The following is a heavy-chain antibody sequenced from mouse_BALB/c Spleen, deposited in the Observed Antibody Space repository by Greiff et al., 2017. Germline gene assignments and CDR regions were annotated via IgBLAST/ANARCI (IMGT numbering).Heavy chain of an antibody. D-gene: IGHD3-1*01. CDR3: ARHGGATARVTGYAMDY. CDR2: ISSGGGST. CDR1: GFAFSSYD. V-gene: IGHV5-12-1*01. Sequence: EVQGVESGGGLVKPGGSLKLSCAASGFAFSSYDMSWVRQTPEKRLEWVAYISSGGGSTYYPDTVKGRFTISRDNAKNTLYLQMSSLKSEDTAMYYCARHGGATARVTGYAMDYWGQGTSVTVSS. J-gene: IGHJ4*01.